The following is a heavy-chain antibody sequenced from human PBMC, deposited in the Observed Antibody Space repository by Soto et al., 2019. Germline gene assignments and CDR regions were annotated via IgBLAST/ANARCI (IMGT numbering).Heavy chain of an antibody. CDR2: ISGSGGST. J-gene: IGHJ5*02. V-gene: IGHV3-23*01. Sequence: EVQLLESGGGLVQPGGSLRLSCAASGFTFSGYAMSWVRQAPGKGLEWVSAISGSGGSTYYADSVKGRFTISRDNSKNTLYLQMNSLRAEDTAVYYCAKDQTSAAAASNWFDPWGQGTLVTVSS. D-gene: IGHD6-13*01. CDR1: GFTFSGYA. CDR3: AKDQTSAAAASNWFDP.